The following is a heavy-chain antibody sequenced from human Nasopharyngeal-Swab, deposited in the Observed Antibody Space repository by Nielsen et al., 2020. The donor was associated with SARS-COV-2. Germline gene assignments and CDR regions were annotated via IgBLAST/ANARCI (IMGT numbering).Heavy chain of an antibody. Sequence: GESLKISCAASGFTFSNYSMNWVRQAPGKGLEWVSSISSSTSYIYYADSVKGRFTISRDNAKNLLYLQMNSLRAEDTAVYYCARDGFGESPCYYYYGMDVWGQGTTVTVSS. D-gene: IGHD3-10*01. CDR2: ISSSTSYI. CDR3: ARDGFGESPCYYYYGMDV. J-gene: IGHJ6*02. CDR1: GFTFSNYS. V-gene: IGHV3-21*01.